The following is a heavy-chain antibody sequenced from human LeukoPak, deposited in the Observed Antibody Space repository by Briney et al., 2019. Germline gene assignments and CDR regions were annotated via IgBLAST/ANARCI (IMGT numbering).Heavy chain of an antibody. J-gene: IGHJ3*02. CDR2: IYHSGST. CDR1: GGSISSSNW. Sequence: SGTLSLTCAVSGGSISSSNWWSWVRQPPGKGLEWIGEIYHSGSTNYNPSLKSRVTISVDKSKNQFSLKLSSVTAADTAVYYCARGSDGEMATMDDAFDIWGQGTMVTVSS. V-gene: IGHV4-4*02. D-gene: IGHD5-24*01. CDR3: ARGSDGEMATMDDAFDI.